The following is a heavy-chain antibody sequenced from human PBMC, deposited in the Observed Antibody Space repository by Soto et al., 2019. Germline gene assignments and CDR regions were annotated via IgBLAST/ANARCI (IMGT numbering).Heavy chain of an antibody. CDR2: IYYSGST. V-gene: IGHV4-31*03. CDR3: ARGWEGNWFDP. Sequence: PSETLSLTCTVSDGSISSGGYFWSWIRQHPGKGLEWIGYIYYSGSTYYNPSLTSRVTISVDTSKNQFSLKLTSVTAADTAAYYCARGWEGNWFDPWGQGTLVTVSS. D-gene: IGHD1-26*01. J-gene: IGHJ5*02. CDR1: DGSISSGGYF.